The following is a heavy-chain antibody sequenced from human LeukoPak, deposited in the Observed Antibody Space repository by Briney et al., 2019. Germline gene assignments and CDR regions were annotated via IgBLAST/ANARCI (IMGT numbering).Heavy chain of an antibody. Sequence: SVKVSCKASGGTFSSYAISWVRQAPGQGLEWMGRIIPIFGTANYAQKFQGRVTITTDESTSTAYVELSSLRSEDTAVYYCARELPMVRGVLDYWGQGTLVTVSS. V-gene: IGHV1-69*05. CDR3: ARELPMVRGVLDY. CDR2: IIPIFGTA. J-gene: IGHJ4*02. CDR1: GGTFSSYA. D-gene: IGHD3-10*01.